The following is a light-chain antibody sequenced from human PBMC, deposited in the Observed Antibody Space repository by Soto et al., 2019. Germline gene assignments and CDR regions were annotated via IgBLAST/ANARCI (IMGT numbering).Light chain of an antibody. CDR3: QQYYNLTIT. Sequence: DIQMTQSPSTLSASVGDRVTITCQASQDISNHLNWYQQKPGKAPKLLIYDASNLETGVPSRFSGSGSGTDCTVTISSLQTEDFATYSCQQYYNLTITFGQGTKVDIK. J-gene: IGKJ1*01. CDR2: DAS. V-gene: IGKV1-33*01. CDR1: QDISNH.